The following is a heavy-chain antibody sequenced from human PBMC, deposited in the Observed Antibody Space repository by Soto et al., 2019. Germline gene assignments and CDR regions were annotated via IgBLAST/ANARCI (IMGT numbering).Heavy chain of an antibody. CDR2: INHSGST. CDR3: ARGGGYSDY. Sequence: SETLSLTCAVYGGSFSGYYWSWIRQPPGKGLEWIGEINHSGSTNYNPSLKSRVTISVDTSKNQFSLKLSSVTAADTAVYYCARGGGYSDYWGQGTLVTVSS. D-gene: IGHD3-16*01. CDR1: GGSFSGYY. V-gene: IGHV4-34*01. J-gene: IGHJ4*02.